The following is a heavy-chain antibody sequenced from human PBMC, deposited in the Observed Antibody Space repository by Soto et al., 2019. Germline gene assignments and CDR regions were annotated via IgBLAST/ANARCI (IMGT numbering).Heavy chain of an antibody. CDR1: GGSLSDYF. V-gene: IGHV4-34*01. CDR2: INHLGSI. Sequence: PSETQSLTCVVSGGSLSDYFGSWIRQPPGMALEWIGEINHLGSINYNPSLKSRVTMSVDTSKNQFSLTLNSVTAADTATYYCARGGISHWAYFYYMDVWDRGTTVTVSS. CDR3: ARGGISHWAYFYYMDV. D-gene: IGHD2-21*01. J-gene: IGHJ6*03.